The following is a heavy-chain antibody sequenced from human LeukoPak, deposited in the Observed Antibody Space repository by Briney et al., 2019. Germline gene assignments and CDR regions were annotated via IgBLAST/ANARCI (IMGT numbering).Heavy chain of an antibody. Sequence: PGVSLRLSCAASGFTFSSYAMHWVRQAPGKGLEWVAVISYDGSNKYYADSVKGRFTISRDNSKNTLYLQMNSLRAEDTAVYYCARWTSHPSFFDYWGQGTLVTVSS. CDR3: ARWTSHPSFFDY. CDR2: ISYDGSNK. CDR1: GFTFSSYA. V-gene: IGHV3-30-3*01. J-gene: IGHJ4*02. D-gene: IGHD2-2*01.